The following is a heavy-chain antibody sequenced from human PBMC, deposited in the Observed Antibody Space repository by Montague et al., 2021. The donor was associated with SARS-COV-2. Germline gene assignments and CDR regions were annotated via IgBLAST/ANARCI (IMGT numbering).Heavy chain of an antibody. D-gene: IGHD4-23*01. CDR2: INRRGNT. CDR1: GGSFGGWY. Sequence: SETLSLTCAVYGGSFGGWYWSWVRQPPGKGLEWIGEINRRGNTIYNPSLKNRVTISEDTSKSQFSLKLSSVTAADTAVYYCARGGGNILTNYYYYYYLDVWGTGTAVTVSS. J-gene: IGHJ6*03. V-gene: IGHV4-34*01. CDR3: ARGGGNILTNYYYYYYLDV.